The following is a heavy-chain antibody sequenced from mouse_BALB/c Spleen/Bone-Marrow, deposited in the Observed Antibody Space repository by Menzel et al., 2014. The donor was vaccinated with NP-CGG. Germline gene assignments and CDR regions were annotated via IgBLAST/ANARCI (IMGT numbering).Heavy chain of an antibody. CDR2: ISSGGSYT. V-gene: IGHV5-6*02. CDR1: GFTFSSYG. J-gene: IGHJ3*01. D-gene: IGHD2-4*01. CDR3: ARRDYDYDGPWFAY. Sequence: EVKLVESGGDLVKPGGSLKLSCAASGFTFSSYGLSWVRQTPDKRLEWVATISSGGSYTYYPDSVKGRFTISRDNAKNTLCLQMSSLKSEDTAMYYCARRDYDYDGPWFAYWGQGTLVTVSA.